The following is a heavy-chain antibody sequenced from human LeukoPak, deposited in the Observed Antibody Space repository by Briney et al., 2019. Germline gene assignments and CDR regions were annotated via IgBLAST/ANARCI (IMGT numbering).Heavy chain of an antibody. J-gene: IGHJ4*02. CDR1: GFTFRTYC. CDR3: ASRIVGTPDYFDY. V-gene: IGHV3-7*01. Sequence: GGSLRLSCAASGFTFRTYCMSWVRQAPGKGLEWVANIFQDGNDKYYVDSVKGRFTISRDNAKNSLYLQLNSLRVEDTAVYYCASRIVGTPDYFDYWGQGTLVTASS. D-gene: IGHD1-26*01. CDR2: IFQDGNDK.